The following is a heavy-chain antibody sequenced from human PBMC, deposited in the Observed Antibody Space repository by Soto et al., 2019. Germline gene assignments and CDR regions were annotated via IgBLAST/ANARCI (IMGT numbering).Heavy chain of an antibody. V-gene: IGHV3-11*05. D-gene: IGHD6-19*01. CDR1: GFTCSAVY. CDR2: ISSSGTSA. J-gene: IGHJ4*02. CDR3: ARDRGAVTGQYFDY. Sequence: QVPLEESGGGLVKPGGSLRLSCAASGFTCSAVYMSWIRQAPNKGLEYISYISSSGTSANYADSVKGRFTISRDNAKNSLYLQMNSLRAEDTAVYYCARDRGAVTGQYFDYWGQGALVTVSS.